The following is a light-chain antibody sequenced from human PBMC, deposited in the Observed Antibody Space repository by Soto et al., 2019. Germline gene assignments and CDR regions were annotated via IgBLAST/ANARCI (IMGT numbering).Light chain of an antibody. V-gene: IGKV1-5*03. CDR3: QQYSTFWT. J-gene: IGKJ1*01. CDR2: ETS. Sequence: DLQMSQSPSTLSASVGDRVTITCWASRSLTKWLAWYQQKPGRAPKLLIYETSILQSGVPSRFSGSGSGTDFTLTISGVQPDDIATYYCQQYSTFWTFGQGTRVEVK. CDR1: RSLTKW.